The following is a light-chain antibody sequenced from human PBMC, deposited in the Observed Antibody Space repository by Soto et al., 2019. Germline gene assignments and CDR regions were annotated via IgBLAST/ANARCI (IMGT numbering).Light chain of an antibody. J-gene: IGKJ1*01. Sequence: DIQMTQSPSTLSASAGDTVTITCRASQTISRWLAWYQQKPGKAPRLLIYTASTLESGVPSRFSASGSGTEFTLTISSLHPDDFATYYCQEYNNYWTFGQGTKVDI. CDR2: TAS. CDR1: QTISRW. V-gene: IGKV1-5*01. CDR3: QEYNNYWT.